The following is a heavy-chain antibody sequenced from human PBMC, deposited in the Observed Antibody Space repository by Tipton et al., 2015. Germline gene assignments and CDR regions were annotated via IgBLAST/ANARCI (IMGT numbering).Heavy chain of an antibody. Sequence: SLRLSCAASGFTFSDYYMSWIRQAPGKGLEWVSYISSSGNIIYYADSVKGRFTISRDNAKNSLYLQMNSLRAEDTAVYYCARDTLSYTAMDLYNWFDPWGQGTLVTVSS. CDR2: ISSSGNII. V-gene: IGHV3-11*01. CDR3: ARDTLSYTAMDLYNWFDP. J-gene: IGHJ5*02. CDR1: GFTFSDYY. D-gene: IGHD5-18*01.